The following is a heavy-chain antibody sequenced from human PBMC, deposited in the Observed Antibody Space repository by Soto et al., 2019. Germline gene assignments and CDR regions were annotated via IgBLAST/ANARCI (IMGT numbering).Heavy chain of an antibody. V-gene: IGHV3-23*01. CDR2: ISGSGGST. J-gene: IGHJ4*02. CDR1: GVTVSSNY. Sequence: GGSLRLACAASGVTVSSNYMSWVCQAPGKGLEWVSAISGSGGSTYYADSVKGRFTISRDNSKNTLYLQMNSLRAEDTAVYYCAKDIDYGSPEFDYWGQGTLVTV. D-gene: IGHD4-17*01. CDR3: AKDIDYGSPEFDY.